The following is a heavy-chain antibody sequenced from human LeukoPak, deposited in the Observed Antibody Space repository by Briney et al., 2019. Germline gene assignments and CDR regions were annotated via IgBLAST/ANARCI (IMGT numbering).Heavy chain of an antibody. CDR1: XFXXSXYA. V-gene: IGHV3-23*01. D-gene: IGHD3-10*01. CDR3: XKGSSSGRPYFFDY. CDR2: ISGGSGSDT. J-gene: IGHJ4*02. Sequence: GGSLRLSCAASXFXXSXYAMSXXXXXPGXGLEWFAAISGGSGSDTYXXXAVKGRFTISRDNSKTTLYLEMNTLRAEDTAVYYCXKGSSSGRPYFFDYWGQGTLVTVSS.